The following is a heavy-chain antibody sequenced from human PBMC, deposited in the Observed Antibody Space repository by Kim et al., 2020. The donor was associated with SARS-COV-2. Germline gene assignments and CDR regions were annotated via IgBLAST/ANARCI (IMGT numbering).Heavy chain of an antibody. V-gene: IGHV3-23*01. CDR1: GFTFSSYA. J-gene: IGHJ4*02. CDR3: AKETYSSGWDNRGGFDY. CDR2: ISGSGANT. Sequence: GGSLRLSCAASGFTFSSYAMSWVRQAPGKGLKWVSAISGSGANTYYADSVKGRFAISRDKSKNTLYLQMNSLRAEDTAVYYCAKETYSSGWDNRGGFDYWGQGTLVTVSS. D-gene: IGHD6-19*01.